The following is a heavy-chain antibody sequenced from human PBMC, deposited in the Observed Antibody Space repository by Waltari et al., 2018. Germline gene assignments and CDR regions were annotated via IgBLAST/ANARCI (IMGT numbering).Heavy chain of an antibody. J-gene: IGHJ6*04. V-gene: IGHV3-23*01. CDR2: ISASGGST. CDR3: AKAGNLLWCMDV. CDR1: GFTFSSYA. D-gene: IGHD3-10*01. Sequence: EVQLLESGGGLVQPGGSLRLSCAASGFTFSSYAMTWVRQAPGKGLEWVSTISASGGSTYYADSVKGRFTISRDNSKNTVYLQMNSLRAEDTAVYYCAKAGNLLWCMDVWGKGTTVTVST.